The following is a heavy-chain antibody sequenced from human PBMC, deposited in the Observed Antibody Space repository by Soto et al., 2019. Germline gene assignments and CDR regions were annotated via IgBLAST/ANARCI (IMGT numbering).Heavy chain of an antibody. CDR3: TKEHSNYPDNWFDP. Sequence: PGGSLRLSCAASGFSFSNYAMSWVRQAPGTGLEWVSAIDSGGGSTYYAASVKGRFSISRDNSMNTLYLQMNSLRAEDTAIYYCTKEHSNYPDNWFDPWGRGTLVTVSS. CDR1: GFSFSNYA. J-gene: IGHJ5*02. D-gene: IGHD4-4*01. CDR2: IDSGGGST. V-gene: IGHV3-23*01.